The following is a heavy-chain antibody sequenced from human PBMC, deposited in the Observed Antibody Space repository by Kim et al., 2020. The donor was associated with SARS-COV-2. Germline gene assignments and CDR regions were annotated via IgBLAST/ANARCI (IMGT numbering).Heavy chain of an antibody. V-gene: IGHV3-9*01. CDR1: GFTFDDYA. CDR3: AKDRGRFHYYYYYMDV. J-gene: IGHJ6*03. D-gene: IGHD3-3*01. CDR2: ISWNSGSI. Sequence: GGSLRLSCAASGFTFDDYAMHWVRQAPGKGLEWVSGISWNSGSIGYADSVKGRFTISRDNAKNSLYLQMNSLRAEDTALYYCAKDRGRFHYYYYYMDVWGKGTTVTVSS.